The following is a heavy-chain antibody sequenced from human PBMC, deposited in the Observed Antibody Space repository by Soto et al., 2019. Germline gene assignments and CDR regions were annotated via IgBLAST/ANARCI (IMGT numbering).Heavy chain of an antibody. Sequence: GGSLRLSCTASGFNFSTYSMNWVRQAPGKGLEXVSSXXXSXSXXXYXXXVKGRFTISRDNARNSLFLQMNSLRAEDTAVYYCARDLSSSWPFDYWGQGTLVTVSS. CDR2: XXXSXSXX. CDR3: ARDLSSSWPFDY. CDR1: GFNFSTYS. V-gene: IGHV3-21*01. D-gene: IGHD6-13*01. J-gene: IGHJ4*02.